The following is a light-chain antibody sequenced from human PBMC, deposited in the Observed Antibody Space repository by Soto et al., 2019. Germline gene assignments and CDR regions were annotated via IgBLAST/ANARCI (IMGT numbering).Light chain of an antibody. J-gene: IGLJ2*01. Sequence: QSALTQPASVSGSPGQSITIPCTGSSNDIGGYNYVSWYQQHPGRAPKLVIYKVSDRPSGVSTRFSASKSGNTASLTISGLQAEDEADYYCSAYAGSNTVVFGGGTQLTVL. V-gene: IGLV2-14*01. CDR3: SAYAGSNTVV. CDR2: KVS. CDR1: SNDIGGYNY.